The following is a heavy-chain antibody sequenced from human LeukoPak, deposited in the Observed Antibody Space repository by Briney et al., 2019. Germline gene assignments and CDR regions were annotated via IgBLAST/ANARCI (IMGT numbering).Heavy chain of an antibody. CDR2: IYYSGST. CDR3: ARELAVAGTRYYYYGMDV. V-gene: IGHV4-59*01. Sequence: PSETLSLTCTVSGGSISSYYWSWIRQPPGKGLEWIGYIYYSGSTNYNPSLESRVTISVDTSKNQFSLKLSSVTAADTAVYYCARELAVAGTRYYYYGMDVWGQGTTVTVSS. CDR1: GGSISSYY. D-gene: IGHD6-19*01. J-gene: IGHJ6*02.